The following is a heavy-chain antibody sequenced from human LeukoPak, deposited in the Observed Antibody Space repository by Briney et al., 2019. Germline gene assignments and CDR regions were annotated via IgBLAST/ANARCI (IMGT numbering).Heavy chain of an antibody. CDR1: GGSFSGYY. Sequence: PSETLSLTCAVYGGSFSGYYWSWIRQPPGEGLEWIGEINHSGSTNYNPSLKSRVTISVDTSKNQFSLKLSSVTAADTAVYYCARGYSVITAPSYYYYGMDVWGQGTTVTVSS. J-gene: IGHJ6*02. CDR3: ARGYSVITAPSYYYYGMDV. D-gene: IGHD3-16*02. CDR2: INHSGST. V-gene: IGHV4-34*01.